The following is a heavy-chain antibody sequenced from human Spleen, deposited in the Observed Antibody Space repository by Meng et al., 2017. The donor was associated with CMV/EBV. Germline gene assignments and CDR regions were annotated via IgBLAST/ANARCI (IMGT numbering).Heavy chain of an antibody. V-gene: IGHV1-2*02. CDR2: INPNSGGT. J-gene: IGHJ4*02. CDR3: ARDQLEGLRFLELGY. Sequence: QREHAGAGVTKAEAHWKSHCKLSGNTFTGYYMHGVRKAPGQGLEWIGWINPNSGGTNYAEKFQGRVTMTRDTSISTAYMELSRLRPDDAAVYYCARDQLEGLRFLELGYWGQGTLVTVSS. D-gene: IGHD3-3*01. CDR1: GNTFTGYY.